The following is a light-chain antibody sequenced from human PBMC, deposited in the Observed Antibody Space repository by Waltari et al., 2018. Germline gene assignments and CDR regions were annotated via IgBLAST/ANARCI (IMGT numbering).Light chain of an antibody. V-gene: IGLV8-61*01. J-gene: IGLJ3*02. CDR2: KGN. CDR1: SGSLSTTSY. CDR3: SLYMGSGIWV. Sequence: QTVVTQEPSLSVSPGGTVTLTCTFSSGSLSTTSYATWYQPTPGQAPRTLVYKGNSRSSGVPDRFSGSILGNKAALTITGAQADDECDYYCSLYMGSGIWVFGGGTKLTVL.